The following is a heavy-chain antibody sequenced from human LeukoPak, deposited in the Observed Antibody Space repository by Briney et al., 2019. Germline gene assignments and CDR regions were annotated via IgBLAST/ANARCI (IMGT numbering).Heavy chain of an antibody. J-gene: IGHJ3*02. CDR2: IYYSGNT. CDR1: GGSISSGGYY. V-gene: IGHV4-31*01. D-gene: IGHD3-10*01. Sequence: SQTLSLTCTVSGGSISSGGYYWSWVRQHPGKGLEWIGYIYYSGNTYYNPSLKSLVTISVDTSKNQFSLKLSSVTAADTAVCYCARTYGSGLSAFDIWGQGTMVTVSS. CDR3: ARTYGSGLSAFDI.